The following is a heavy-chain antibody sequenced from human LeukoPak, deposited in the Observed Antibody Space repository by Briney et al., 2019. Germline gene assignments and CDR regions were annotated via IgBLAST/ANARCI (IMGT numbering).Heavy chain of an antibody. CDR3: ARDLAYYDFWSGYYKGGNFDY. Sequence: GGSLRLSCAASGFTFSSYAMHWVRQAPGKGLEWVAVISYDGSNKYYADSVKGRFTISRDNSKNTLYLQMNSLRAEDTAVYYCARDLAYYDFWSGYYKGGNFDYWGQGTLVTVSS. D-gene: IGHD3-3*01. CDR2: ISYDGSNK. V-gene: IGHV3-30-3*01. CDR1: GFTFSSYA. J-gene: IGHJ4*02.